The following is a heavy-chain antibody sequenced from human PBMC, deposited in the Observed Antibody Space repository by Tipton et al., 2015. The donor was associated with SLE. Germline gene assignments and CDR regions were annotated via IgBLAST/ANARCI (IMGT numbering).Heavy chain of an antibody. J-gene: IGHJ6*02. D-gene: IGHD1-1*01. CDR3: ARGDWNDFYYYGMDV. V-gene: IGHV4-30-2*01. CDR1: GFNFDDNT. Sequence: LRLSCAASGFNFDDNTMYWVRQPPGKGLEWIGYIYHSGSTYYNPSLKSRVTISVDRSKNQFSLKLSSVTAADTAVYYCARGDWNDFYYYGMDVWGQGTRVTVSS. CDR2: IYHSGST.